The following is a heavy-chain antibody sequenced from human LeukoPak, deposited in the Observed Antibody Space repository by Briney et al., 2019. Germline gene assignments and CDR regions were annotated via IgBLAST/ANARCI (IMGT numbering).Heavy chain of an antibody. J-gene: IGHJ5*02. CDR2: VYCSGTT. CDR1: GDSITSGGFY. Sequence: SETLSLTCTVSGDSITSGGFYWAWIRQSPGKGLEWIGNVYCSGTTQYNPSLKGRVTISMDMSKNQFSLNLNSVSVTDTAIYYCARRDYAAWFDPWGQGTLVTVSS. V-gene: IGHV4-39*01. CDR3: ARRDYAAWFDP. D-gene: IGHD4/OR15-4a*01.